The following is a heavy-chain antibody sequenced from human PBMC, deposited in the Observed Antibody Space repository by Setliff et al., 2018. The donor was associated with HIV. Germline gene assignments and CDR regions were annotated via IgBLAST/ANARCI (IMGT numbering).Heavy chain of an antibody. V-gene: IGHV4-59*11. J-gene: IGHJ3*02. CDR3: ARRGYSYGYADAFDI. CDR1: GDSISSHY. D-gene: IGHD5-18*01. CDR2: IYYSGST. Sequence: SETLSLTCTVSGDSISSHYWRWIRQPPGKGLEWIGYIYYSGSTYYNPSLKSRVTISVDKSKNQFSLKLSSVTAADTAVYYCARRGYSYGYADAFDIWGQGTMVTVSS.